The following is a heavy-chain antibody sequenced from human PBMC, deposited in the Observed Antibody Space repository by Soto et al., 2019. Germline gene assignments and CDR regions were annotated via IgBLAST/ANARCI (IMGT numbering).Heavy chain of an antibody. CDR1: GFTFRTYG. D-gene: IGHD6-19*01. CDR3: VFSAGSGGAFDI. J-gene: IGHJ3*02. Sequence: GGSLRLSCAGSGFTFRTYGMAWVRQAPEKGLEWVSLISSDGEDAFFADSVKGRFTISRDNSKAMLYLQMNSLRVEDTAVYYCVFSAGSGGAFDIWGQGTKVTVSS. V-gene: IGHV3-23*01. CDR2: ISSDGEDA.